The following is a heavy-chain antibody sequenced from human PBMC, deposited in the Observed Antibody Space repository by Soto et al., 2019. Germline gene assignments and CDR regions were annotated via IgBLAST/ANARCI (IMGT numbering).Heavy chain of an antibody. CDR2: IDSDGSTT. CDR3: ARPGYSNYGPGVDV. D-gene: IGHD4-4*01. J-gene: IGHJ6*02. CDR1: GFTFSVYW. Sequence: EVQLVESGGGLVQPGGSLRLSCAASGFTFSVYWMHWVRQAPGKGLVWVSRIDSDGSTTSYADSVKGRFTISRDNAKSTLYLQMNSLRAEDTAVYYCARPGYSNYGPGVDVWGQGTTVTDSS. V-gene: IGHV3-74*01.